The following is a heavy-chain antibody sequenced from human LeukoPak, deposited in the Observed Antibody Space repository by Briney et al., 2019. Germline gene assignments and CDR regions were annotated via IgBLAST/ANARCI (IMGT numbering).Heavy chain of an antibody. CDR3: AKAGSVVPAATADY. Sequence: GGSLRLSCAASGFTFSSYAMSWVRQAPGKGLEWVSAISGSGGSTYYANSVKGRFTISRDNSKNTLYLQMNSLRAEDTAVYYCAKAGSVVPAATADYWGQGTLVTVSS. J-gene: IGHJ4*02. D-gene: IGHD2-2*01. CDR1: GFTFSSYA. CDR2: ISGSGGST. V-gene: IGHV3-23*01.